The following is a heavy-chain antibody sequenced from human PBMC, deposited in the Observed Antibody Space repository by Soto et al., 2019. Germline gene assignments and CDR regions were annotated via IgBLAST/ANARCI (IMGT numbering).Heavy chain of an antibody. CDR3: ARSGGDAKEYSRGFDWLDP. CDR2: IHHSGST. J-gene: IGHJ5*02. D-gene: IGHD5-18*01. Sequence: QVQLQESGAGLVKPSETLSLTCTVSGGSISSYYWSWIRQPPGKGLECIGFIHHSGSTNYNPSLKRRVTQAVDTSQIQFSLNLSSVTAADTAVYCCARSGGDAKEYSRGFDWLDPWGQGTLVTVSS. V-gene: IGHV4-59*01. CDR1: GGSISSYY.